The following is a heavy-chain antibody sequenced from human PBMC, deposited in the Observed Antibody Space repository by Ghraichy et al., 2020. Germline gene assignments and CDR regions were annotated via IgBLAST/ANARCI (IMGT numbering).Heavy chain of an antibody. CDR1: GGSISRSSYY. CDR2: IYYSGST. D-gene: IGHD2-8*01. V-gene: IGHV4-39*01. CDR3: ARRGTLGYCTNGVCYPSGMDV. J-gene: IGHJ6*02. Sequence: SETLSLTCTVSGGSISRSSYYWCWIRQPPGKGLEWIGSIYYSGSTYYNPSLKSRVTISVDTSKNQFSLKLSSVTAADTAVYYCARRGTLGYCTNGVCYPSGMDVWGQGTTVTVSS.